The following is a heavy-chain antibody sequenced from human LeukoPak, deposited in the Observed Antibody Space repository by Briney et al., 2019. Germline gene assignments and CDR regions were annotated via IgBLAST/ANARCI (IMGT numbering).Heavy chain of an antibody. V-gene: IGHV3-53*01. CDR2: IYSSDST. CDR3: ARDLYGVSHDY. J-gene: IGHJ4*02. Sequence: PGGSLRLSCAASGFTVSSNYMNWVRQAQGKGMEWVSVIYSSDSTYYADSVKGRFTISRDNSKNTLYLQMNSLGAEDTAVYYCARDLYGVSHDYWGQGTLVTVSS. D-gene: IGHD4-17*01. CDR1: GFTVSSNY.